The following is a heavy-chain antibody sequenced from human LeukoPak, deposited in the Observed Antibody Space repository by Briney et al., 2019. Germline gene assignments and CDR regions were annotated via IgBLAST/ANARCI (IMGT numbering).Heavy chain of an antibody. CDR1: GYTSTSYG. Sequence: ASVKVSCKASGYTSTSYGISWVRQAPGQGLEWMGWISAYNGNTNYAQKLQGRVTMTTDTSTSTAYMELRSLRSDDTAVYYCARDSIAVAGTDLDYWGQGTLVTVSS. V-gene: IGHV1-18*01. CDR3: ARDSIAVAGTDLDY. D-gene: IGHD6-19*01. CDR2: ISAYNGNT. J-gene: IGHJ4*02.